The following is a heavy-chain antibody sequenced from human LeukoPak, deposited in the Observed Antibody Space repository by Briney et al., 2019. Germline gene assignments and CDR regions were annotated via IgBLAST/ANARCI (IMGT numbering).Heavy chain of an antibody. V-gene: IGHV3-53*01. CDR3: ARVVGNWFDP. D-gene: IGHD1-26*01. CDR1: GFTVSSNY. CDR2: LYSGGST. Sequence: GGSLRLSCAASGFTVSSNYMSWVRQAPGKGLEWVSVLYSGGSTYYADSVKGRFTISRDNSKDTLYLQMNSLRAEDTAVYYCARVVGNWFDPRGQGTLVTVSS. J-gene: IGHJ5*02.